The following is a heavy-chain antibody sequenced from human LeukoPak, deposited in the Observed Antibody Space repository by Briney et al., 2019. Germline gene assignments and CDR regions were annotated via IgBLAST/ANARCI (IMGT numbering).Heavy chain of an antibody. CDR1: GGAFISYG. CDR3: AADPSHYYDSSGYPTRFDY. J-gene: IGHJ4*02. D-gene: IGHD3-22*01. Sequence: GSSVKVSCKTSGGAFISYGINWVRQAPGQGLEWMGGVIPIFGTTNYAQKFQGRVTITADESTSTAYMELSSLRSEDTAVYYCAADPSHYYDSSGYPTRFDYWGQGTLVTVSS. CDR2: VIPIFGTT. V-gene: IGHV1-69*01.